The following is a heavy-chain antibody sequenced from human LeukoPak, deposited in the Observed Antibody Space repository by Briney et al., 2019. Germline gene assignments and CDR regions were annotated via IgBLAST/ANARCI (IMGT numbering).Heavy chain of an antibody. CDR1: GYTFTSYG. Sequence: ASVKVSCKASGYTFTSYGIGWVRQAPGQGLEWMGWISAHNGNTNYAQMLQGRVTMTTDTSTSTAYMELRSLRSDDTAVYYCARARGSGSYYDTYSYYYMDVWGKGTTVTVSS. D-gene: IGHD3-10*01. J-gene: IGHJ6*03. CDR3: ARARGSGSYYDTYSYYYMDV. CDR2: ISAHNGNT. V-gene: IGHV1-18*01.